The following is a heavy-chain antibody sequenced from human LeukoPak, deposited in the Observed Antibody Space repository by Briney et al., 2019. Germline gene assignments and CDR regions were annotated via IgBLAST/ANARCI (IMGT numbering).Heavy chain of an antibody. CDR1: GFTFSSYA. J-gene: IGHJ4*02. Sequence: PGGSLRLSCAASGFTFSSYAMSWVRQAPGKGLEWVSAITGSGGSTYYADSVKGRFTISRDNSKNTVYLQMNSLRAEDTAVYYCAREYSGTFSPFPSYFDCWGQGTLVTVSS. D-gene: IGHD1-26*01. V-gene: IGHV3-23*01. CDR2: ITGSGGST. CDR3: AREYSGTFSPFPSYFDC.